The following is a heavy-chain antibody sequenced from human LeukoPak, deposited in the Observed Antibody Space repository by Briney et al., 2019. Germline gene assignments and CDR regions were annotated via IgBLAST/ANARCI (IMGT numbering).Heavy chain of an antibody. CDR2: ISSSSSYI. CDR1: GFTFSSYS. Sequence: PGGSLRLSCAASGFTFSSYSMNWVRQAPGKGLEWVSSISSSSSYIYYADSVKGRFTISRDNAKNSLYLQMNSLRAEDTDVYYCVRLMTTVTTSYFDYWGQGTLVTVSS. V-gene: IGHV3-21*01. D-gene: IGHD4-17*01. CDR3: VRLMTTVTTSYFDY. J-gene: IGHJ4*02.